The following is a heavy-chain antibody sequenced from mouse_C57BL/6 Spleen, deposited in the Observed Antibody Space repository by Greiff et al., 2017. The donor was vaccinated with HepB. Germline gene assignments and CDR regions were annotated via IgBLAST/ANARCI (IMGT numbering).Heavy chain of an antibody. D-gene: IGHD2-1*01. V-gene: IGHV1-26*01. CDR2: INPNNGGT. J-gene: IGHJ2*01. CDR3: ARGEDYGNSYYFDY. Sequence: EVQLQQSGPELVKPGASVKISCKASGYTFTDYYMNWVKQSHGKSLEWIGDINPNNGGTSYNQKFKGKATLTVDKSSSTAYMELRSLTSEDSAVYYCARGEDYGNSYYFDYWGQGTTLTVSS. CDR1: GYTFTDYY.